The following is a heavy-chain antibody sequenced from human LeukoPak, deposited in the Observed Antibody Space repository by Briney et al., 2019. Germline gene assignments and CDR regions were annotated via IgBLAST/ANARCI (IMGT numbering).Heavy chain of an antibody. V-gene: IGHV1-2*06. J-gene: IGHJ6*03. Sequence: ASVKVSCKASGYTFSAYYIHWVRQAPGQGLEWMGRIDPNSGGTNSAQKFQGRVTMIRDTSIGTAYMELSRLRSDDTAVYYCARDYGDSKSYYMDVWGKGTTVTVSS. CDR2: IDPNSGGT. CDR3: ARDYGDSKSYYMDV. D-gene: IGHD4-17*01. CDR1: GYTFSAYY.